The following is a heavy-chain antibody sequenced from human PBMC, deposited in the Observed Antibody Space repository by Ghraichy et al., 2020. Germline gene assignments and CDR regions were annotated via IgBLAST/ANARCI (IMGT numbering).Heavy chain of an antibody. Sequence: GESLNISCEASGFTFSSYAMSWVRQAPGKGLEWVSGISGDGGRTYYSDSVKGRSTISRDNTKNMLFLQMNSLTAEDTAVYFCAKDRGRWKGDFLFDYWGQGTLVSVSS. CDR3: AKDRGRWKGDFLFDY. CDR2: ISGDGGRT. V-gene: IGHV3-23*01. CDR1: GFTFSSYA. D-gene: IGHD2-21*02. J-gene: IGHJ4*02.